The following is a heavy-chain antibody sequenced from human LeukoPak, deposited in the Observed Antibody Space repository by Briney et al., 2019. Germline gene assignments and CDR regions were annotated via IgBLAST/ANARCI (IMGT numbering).Heavy chain of an antibody. D-gene: IGHD2-2*01. CDR2: IYYSGST. V-gene: IGHV4-59*01. CDR1: GGSISSYY. J-gene: IGHJ5*02. Sequence: SETLSLTCTVSGGSISSYYWSWIRQPPGKGLEWSGYIYYSGSTNYNPSLKSRVTISVDTSKNQFSLKLSSATAADTAVYYCARESAGPAAMEGGWFDPWGQGTLVTVSS. CDR3: ARESAGPAAMEGGWFDP.